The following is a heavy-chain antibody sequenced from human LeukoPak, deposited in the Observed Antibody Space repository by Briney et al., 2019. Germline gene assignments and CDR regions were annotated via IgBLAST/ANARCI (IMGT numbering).Heavy chain of an antibody. CDR3: ARAGHSGSYCDFDY. Sequence: ASVTVSCKASGYTFTGYYMHWVRQAPGQGLEWMGRINPNSGGTNYAQKFQGRVTMTRDTSISTAYMELSRLRSDDTAVYYCARAGHSGSYCDFDYWGQGTLVTVSS. D-gene: IGHD1-26*01. CDR2: INPNSGGT. V-gene: IGHV1-2*06. J-gene: IGHJ4*02. CDR1: GYTFTGYY.